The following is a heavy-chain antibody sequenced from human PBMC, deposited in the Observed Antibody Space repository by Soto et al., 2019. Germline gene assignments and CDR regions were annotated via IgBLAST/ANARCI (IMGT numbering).Heavy chain of an antibody. Sequence: PSETLSLTCAVSGGSISSGGYSWSWIRQPPGKGLEWIGYIYHSGSTYYNPSLKSRVTISVDRSKNQFSLKLSSVTAADTAVYYCASGPIGDYTDGFGYWGQGTLVTVSS. CDR3: ASGPIGDYTDGFGY. V-gene: IGHV4-30-2*01. CDR2: IYHSGST. CDR1: GGSISSGGYS. J-gene: IGHJ4*02. D-gene: IGHD4-17*01.